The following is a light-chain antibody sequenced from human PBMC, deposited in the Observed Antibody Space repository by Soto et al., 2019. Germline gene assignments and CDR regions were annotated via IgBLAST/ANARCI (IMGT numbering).Light chain of an antibody. Sequence: EIVMTQSPATLSVSPGERVTLSCRASQSVKSNLAGYQQKFGQAPRLLIYGASTRATGVPARFSGSGSVTEFTLTISSLQSEDCAVYYCQHYNNWPPWTFGQGTKVEI. CDR2: GAS. CDR3: QHYNNWPPWT. J-gene: IGKJ1*01. V-gene: IGKV3-15*01. CDR1: QSVKSN.